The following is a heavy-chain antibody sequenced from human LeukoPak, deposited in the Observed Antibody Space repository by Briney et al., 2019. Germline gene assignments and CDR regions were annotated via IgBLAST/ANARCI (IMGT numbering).Heavy chain of an antibody. CDR2: ISSSTSYI. CDR3: ARVYSTIFGVVRNWFDP. CDR1: GFTFRSYS. J-gene: IGHJ5*02. Sequence: GGSLRLSCAAPGFTFRSYSMNWVRQAPGKGLEWVSSISSSTSYIYYADSVKGRFTISRDNAKNSLYLQMNSLKAEDTALYYCARVYSTIFGVVRNWFDPWGQGTLVTVSS. V-gene: IGHV3-21*01. D-gene: IGHD3-3*01.